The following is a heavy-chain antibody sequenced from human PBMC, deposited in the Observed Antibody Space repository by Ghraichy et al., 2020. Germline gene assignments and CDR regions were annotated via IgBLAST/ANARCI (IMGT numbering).Heavy chain of an antibody. J-gene: IGHJ6*02. Sequence: ASVKVSCKASGYTFTGYYMHWVRQAPGQGLEWMGWINPNSGGTNYAQKFQGRVTMTRDTSISTAYMELSRLRSDDTAVYYCARDKGSSWDHYYYYGMDVWGQGTTVTVSS. CDR2: INPNSGGT. D-gene: IGHD6-13*01. CDR1: GYTFTGYY. V-gene: IGHV1-2*02. CDR3: ARDKGSSWDHYYYYGMDV.